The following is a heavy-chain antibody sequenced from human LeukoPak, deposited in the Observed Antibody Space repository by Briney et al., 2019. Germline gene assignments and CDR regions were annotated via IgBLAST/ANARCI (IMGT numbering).Heavy chain of an antibody. D-gene: IGHD3-10*01. CDR3: AKAKHYYGSGSYSLDY. CDR1: GFTFSSYG. CDR2: IRYDGSNK. Sequence: PGGSLRLSCAASGFTFSSYGMHWVRQAPGKGLEWVAFIRYDGSNKYYADSVKGRFTISRDNSKNTLYLQMNSLRAEDTAVYYCAKAKHYYGSGSYSLDYWGQGTLVTVSS. J-gene: IGHJ4*02. V-gene: IGHV3-30*02.